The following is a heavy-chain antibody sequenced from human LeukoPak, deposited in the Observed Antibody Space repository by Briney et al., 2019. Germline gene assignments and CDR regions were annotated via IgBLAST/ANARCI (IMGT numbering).Heavy chain of an antibody. CDR1: GGSINNVTYY. V-gene: IGHV4-31*03. D-gene: IGHD4/OR15-4a*01. Sequence: PSQTLSLTCTVSGGSINNVTYYWSWIRQPPGKALEWIGYIYRTGSAYYNPSLESRVAISVDTSRNQFSLELSAVTAADTAVYYCARDGSNYGNYWYFDLWGRGTLVTVSS. CDR2: IYRTGSA. CDR3: ARDGSNYGNYWYFDL. J-gene: IGHJ2*01.